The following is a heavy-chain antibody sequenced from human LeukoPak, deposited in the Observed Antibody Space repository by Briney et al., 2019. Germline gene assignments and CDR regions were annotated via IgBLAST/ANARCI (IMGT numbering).Heavy chain of an antibody. CDR3: ARGLGYCSGGSCYSGAFDI. CDR2: IYSGGST. CDR1: GFTVSSNY. D-gene: IGHD2-15*01. J-gene: IGHJ3*02. Sequence: GGSLRLSCAASGFTVSSNYMSWVRQAPGKGLEWVSVIYSGGSTYCADSVKGRFTISRDNSKNTLYLQMNSLRAEDTAVYYCARGLGYCSGGSCYSGAFDIWGQGTMVTVSS. V-gene: IGHV3-53*01.